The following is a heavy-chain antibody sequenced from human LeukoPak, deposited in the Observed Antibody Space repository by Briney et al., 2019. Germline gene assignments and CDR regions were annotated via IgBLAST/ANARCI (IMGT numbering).Heavy chain of an antibody. CDR3: TRDASKYYYDSSGYPLGSN. J-gene: IGHJ4*02. V-gene: IGHV3-49*03. CDR1: GFTFGDYA. Sequence: GGSLRLSCTTSGFTFGDYAMSWFRQAPGKGLEWVGFIRSKAYGGTTEYAASVKGRFTISRDDSKSIAYLQMNSLKTEDTAVYYCTRDASKYYYDSSGYPLGSNWGQGTLVTVSS. D-gene: IGHD3-22*01. CDR2: IRSKAYGGTT.